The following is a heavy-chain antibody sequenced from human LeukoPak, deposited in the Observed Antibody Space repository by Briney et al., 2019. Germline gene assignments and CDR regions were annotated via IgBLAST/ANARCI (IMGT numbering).Heavy chain of an antibody. J-gene: IGHJ4*02. CDR1: GFTFSSYA. Sequence: WGSLRLSCAASGFTFSSYAMHWARQAPGKGLEWVAVISYDGSNKYYADSVKGRFTISRDNSKNTLYLQMNSLRAEDTAVYYCATGDTAMVTSYWGQGTLVTVSS. CDR3: ATGDTAMVTSY. D-gene: IGHD5-18*01. V-gene: IGHV3-30-3*01. CDR2: ISYDGSNK.